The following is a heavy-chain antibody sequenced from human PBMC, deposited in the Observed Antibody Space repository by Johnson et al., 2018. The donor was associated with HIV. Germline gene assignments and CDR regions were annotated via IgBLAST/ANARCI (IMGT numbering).Heavy chain of an antibody. CDR3: ARLTWDQNRGWDAFDI. D-gene: IGHD1-26*01. V-gene: IGHV3-66*02. Sequence: VQLVESGGGLVQPGGSLRLSCAASGITVSSNYMTWVRQAPGKGLEWVSVIYSGGSTYYADSMKGQFTISRDNSKNTLYLQMNSLRAEDTAVYYCARLTWDQNRGWDAFDIWGQGTMVTVSS. CDR1: GITVSSNY. CDR2: IYSGGST. J-gene: IGHJ3*02.